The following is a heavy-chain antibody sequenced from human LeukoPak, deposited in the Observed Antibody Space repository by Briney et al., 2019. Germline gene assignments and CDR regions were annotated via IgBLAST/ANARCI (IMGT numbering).Heavy chain of an antibody. V-gene: IGHV3-21*04. CDR2: ISSRNSFI. CDR3: AKGAHSSSWAFFDY. D-gene: IGHD6-13*01. Sequence: GGSLRLSCEGSGINFSDYTMNWVRQAPGKGLEWVSSISSRNSFIHYADSVKGRFTISRDNAKNSLYLEMNSLRAEDTALYYCAKGAHSSSWAFFDYWGQGTLVTVSS. CDR1: GINFSDYT. J-gene: IGHJ4*02.